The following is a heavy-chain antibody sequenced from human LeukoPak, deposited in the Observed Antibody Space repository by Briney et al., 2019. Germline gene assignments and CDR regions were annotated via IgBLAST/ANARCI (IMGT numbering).Heavy chain of an antibody. V-gene: IGHV3-23*01. Sequence: PGGSLRLSCAASGFTFSTYGMSWVRQAPGKGLEWVSGISGRGGGTDYADSVKGRFTISRDNSKNTLFLQMNSLRAEDTAVYYCASYFYDSSGRGTPGYWGQGTLVTVSS. CDR1: GFTFSTYG. D-gene: IGHD3-22*01. J-gene: IGHJ4*02. CDR2: ISGRGGGT. CDR3: ASYFYDSSGRGTPGY.